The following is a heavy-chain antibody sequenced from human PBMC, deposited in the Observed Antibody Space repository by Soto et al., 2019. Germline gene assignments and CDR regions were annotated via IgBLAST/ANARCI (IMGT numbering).Heavy chain of an antibody. CDR3: ARSNSGYYKWFDP. Sequence: HLQLQESGPGLVKPSETLSLTCTVSGDSISSSNYYWGWIRQPPGKGLEWIANIYYSGTTYCNPSLKSRVAISVDTSKNHFSLKLSSVTAADTAIYHCARSNSGYYKWFDPWGQGTLVTVSS. D-gene: IGHD3-22*01. V-gene: IGHV4-39*02. CDR1: GDSISSSNYY. CDR2: IYYSGTT. J-gene: IGHJ5*02.